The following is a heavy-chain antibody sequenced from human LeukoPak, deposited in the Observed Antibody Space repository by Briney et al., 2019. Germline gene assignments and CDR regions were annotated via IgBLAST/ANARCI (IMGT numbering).Heavy chain of an antibody. J-gene: IGHJ3*02. Sequence: KSSETLSLTCAVYGGSFSGYYGSWIRQPPGKGLEWIGEINHSGSTNYNPSLKSRVTISVDTSKNQFSLKLSSVTAADTAVYYFARGPSYYYVSRFAFDIWGQGTMVTVSS. CDR3: ARGPSYYYVSRFAFDI. CDR1: GGSFSGYY. V-gene: IGHV4-34*01. D-gene: IGHD3-10*02. CDR2: INHSGST.